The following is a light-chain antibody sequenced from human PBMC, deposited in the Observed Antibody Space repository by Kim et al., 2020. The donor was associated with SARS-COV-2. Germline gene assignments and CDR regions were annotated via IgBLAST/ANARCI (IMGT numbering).Light chain of an antibody. V-gene: IGLV6-57*03. CDR2: EDN. Sequence: KTVTSSGTRGSGSIASNYVQWYQQRPGSAPTTVIYEDNQRPSGVPDRFSGSIDSSSNSASLTISGLKTEDEADYYCQSYDSSNPWVFGGGTQLTVL. J-gene: IGLJ3*02. CDR3: QSYDSSNPWV. CDR1: SGSIASNY.